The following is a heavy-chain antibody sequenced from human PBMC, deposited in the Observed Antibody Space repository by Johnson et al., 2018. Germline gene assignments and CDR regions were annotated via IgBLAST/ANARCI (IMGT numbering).Heavy chain of an antibody. J-gene: IGHJ3*02. CDR1: GFTVSSNY. CDR3: AKDKVAVAGTGSDAFDI. CDR2: IYSGGST. Sequence: EVQLLESGGGLVQPGRSXRLACAASGFTVSSNYMSWVRQAPGTGLEWVSVIYSGGSTYYADSVKGRFPISRDNSKNTLYLQMNNLRAEDTALYYCAKDKVAVAGTGSDAFDIWGQGTMVTVSS. V-gene: IGHV3-66*01. D-gene: IGHD6-19*01.